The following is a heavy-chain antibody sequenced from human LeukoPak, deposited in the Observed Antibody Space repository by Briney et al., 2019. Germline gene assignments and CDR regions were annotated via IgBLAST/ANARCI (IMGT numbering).Heavy chain of an antibody. CDR3: ARNQGIAARPPYYYYYGMDV. CDR1: GGSISSYY. Sequence: SETLSLTCTVSGGSISSYYWRWIRQPPGKGLEWIGYIYYSGSTNYNPSLKSRVTISVDTSKNQFSLKLSSVTAADTAVYYCARNQGIAARPPYYYYYGMDVWGQGTTVTVSS. D-gene: IGHD6-6*01. V-gene: IGHV4-59*08. J-gene: IGHJ6*02. CDR2: IYYSGST.